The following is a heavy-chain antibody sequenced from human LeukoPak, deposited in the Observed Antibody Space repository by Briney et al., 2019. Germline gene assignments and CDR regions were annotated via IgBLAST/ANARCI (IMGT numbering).Heavy chain of an antibody. CDR2: IYYSGST. Sequence: SETLSLTCTVSGGSISSYYWNWIRQPPGKGLEWIGYIYYSGSTNYNPSLKSRVTISVDTSKNQFSLKLSSVTAADTAVYYCARDRGSGSYGFYYYYYYMDVWGKGTTVTISS. D-gene: IGHD1-26*01. CDR1: GGSISSYY. V-gene: IGHV4-59*12. J-gene: IGHJ6*03. CDR3: ARDRGSGSYGFYYYYYYMDV.